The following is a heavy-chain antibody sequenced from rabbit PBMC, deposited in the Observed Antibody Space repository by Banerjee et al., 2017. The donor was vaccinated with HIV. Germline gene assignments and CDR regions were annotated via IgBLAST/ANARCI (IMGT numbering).Heavy chain of an antibody. V-gene: IGHV1S40*01. J-gene: IGHJ6*01. CDR2: IYGGVSGTT. Sequence: QSLEESGGDLVKPGASLTLTCKASGFSFSSSYYMCWVRQAPGKGLEWIACIYGGVSGTTYYASWAQGRFTISKTSSTTVTLQMTSLTAADTATYFCARAINSYYYGMDLWGPGTLVTVS. CDR1: GFSFSSSYY. D-gene: IGHD6-1*01. CDR3: ARAINSYYYGMDL.